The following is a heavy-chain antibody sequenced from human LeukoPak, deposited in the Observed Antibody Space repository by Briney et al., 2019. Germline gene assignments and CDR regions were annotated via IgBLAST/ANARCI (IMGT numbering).Heavy chain of an antibody. CDR3: ARGPYYYDSSGYYYGYFDY. CDR2: ISAYNGNT. D-gene: IGHD3-22*01. J-gene: IGHJ4*02. CDR1: GYTSTSYG. V-gene: IGHV1-18*01. Sequence: ASVKVSCKASGYTSTSYGISWVRQAPGQGLEWMGWISAYNGNTNYAQKLQGRVTMTTDTSTSTAYMELRSLRSDDTAVYYCARGPYYYDSSGYYYGYFDYWGQGTLVTVSS.